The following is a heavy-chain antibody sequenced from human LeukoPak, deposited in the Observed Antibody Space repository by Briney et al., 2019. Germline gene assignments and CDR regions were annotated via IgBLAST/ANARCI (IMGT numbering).Heavy chain of an antibody. CDR1: GFTFSSYA. CDR3: AKHTEGATTMIVAS. CDR2: ISSNGGST. Sequence: GGSLRLSCAASGFTFSSYAMHWVRQAPGKGLEYVSAISSNGGSTYYANSVKGRFTISRDNSKNTLYLQMNSLRAEDTAVYYCAKHTEGATTMIVASWGQGTLVTVSS. V-gene: IGHV3-64*01. D-gene: IGHD3-22*01. J-gene: IGHJ5*02.